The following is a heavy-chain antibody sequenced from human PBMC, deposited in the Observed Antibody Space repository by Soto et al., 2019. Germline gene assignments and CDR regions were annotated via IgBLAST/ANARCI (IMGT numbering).Heavy chain of an antibody. J-gene: IGHJ4*02. Sequence: QVQLVESGGGVVQPGRSLRLSCSASGFTFSDFEMYWVRQAPGKGLDWVSFIPYDGSNQYYAGSVKGRFTVSRDNSKNTLFLLMISLRPEDTAVYFCARRTGTAPRFDYWGQGTLVTVSS. CDR2: IPYDGSNQ. CDR1: GFTFSDFE. D-gene: IGHD1-7*01. CDR3: ARRTGTAPRFDY. V-gene: IGHV3-30-3*01.